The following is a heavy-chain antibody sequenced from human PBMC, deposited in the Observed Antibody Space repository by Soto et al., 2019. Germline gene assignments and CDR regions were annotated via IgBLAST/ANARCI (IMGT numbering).Heavy chain of an antibody. Sequence: SETLSLTCAVYGASLSDNYCNWLRQPPGKGLEWIGEINHSGSTNYNPSLKSRVTISVDTSKNQFSLKLSSVTAADTAVYYCARGPTYYDFWSGYPEGFDYWGQGTLVTVSS. CDR1: GASLSDNY. J-gene: IGHJ4*02. D-gene: IGHD3-3*01. V-gene: IGHV4-34*01. CDR2: INHSGST. CDR3: ARGPTYYDFWSGYPEGFDY.